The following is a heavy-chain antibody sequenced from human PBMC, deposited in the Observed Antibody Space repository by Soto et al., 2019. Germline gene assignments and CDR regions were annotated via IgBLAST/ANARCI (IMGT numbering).Heavy chain of an antibody. CDR2: IIPIFGTA. J-gene: IGHJ1*01. Sequence: RASVKVSCKASGGTFSSYAISWVRQAPGQGLEWMGGIIPIFGTANYAQKFQGRVTITADKSTSTAYMELSSLRSEDTAVYYCARGRPYQQLLYWGQRTLVAVSS. D-gene: IGHD2-2*01. CDR3: ARGRPYQQLLY. V-gene: IGHV1-69*06. CDR1: GGTFSSYA.